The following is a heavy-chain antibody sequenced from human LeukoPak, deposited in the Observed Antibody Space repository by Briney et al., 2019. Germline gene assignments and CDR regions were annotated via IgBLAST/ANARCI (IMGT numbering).Heavy chain of an antibody. CDR1: GYTFTSYG. J-gene: IGHJ3*02. CDR2: INAGNGNT. V-gene: IGHV1-3*01. CDR3: ARFVDTAMVYAFDI. D-gene: IGHD5-18*01. Sequence: ASVKVSCKASGYTFTSYGISWVRQAPGQRLEWMGWINAGNGNTKYSQKFQGRVTITRDTSASTAYMELSSLRSEDTAVYYCARFVDTAMVYAFDIWGQGTMVTVSS.